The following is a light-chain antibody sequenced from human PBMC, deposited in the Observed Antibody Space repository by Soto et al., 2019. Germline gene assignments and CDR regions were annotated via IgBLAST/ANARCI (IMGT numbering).Light chain of an antibody. CDR1: SNDVGGYNF. V-gene: IGLV2-11*01. CDR2: DVS. J-gene: IGLJ2*01. CDR3: SSYAGSYTLV. Sequence: QSVLTQPRSVSGSPGQSVTISCTGTSNDVGGYNFVSWYQQHPGKVPKLFIYDVSRRPSGVPDRFSGPKSGNTASLTISGLQAEDEADYYCSSYAGSYTLVFGGGTQLTVL.